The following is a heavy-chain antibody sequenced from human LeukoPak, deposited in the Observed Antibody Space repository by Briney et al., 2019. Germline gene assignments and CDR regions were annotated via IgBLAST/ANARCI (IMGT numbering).Heavy chain of an antibody. CDR3: AKRAFYTGSHLHYFDH. CDR1: GFTFSSCA. CDR2: ISGSGGST. Sequence: PGGSLRLSCAASGFTFSSCAMSWVRQAPGKGLEWVSTISGSGGSTYYADSVKGRFTISRDISENTLYLQLDSLRADDTAVYYCAKRAFYTGSHLHYFDHWGQGTLVTVSS. V-gene: IGHV3-23*01. D-gene: IGHD1-26*01. J-gene: IGHJ4*02.